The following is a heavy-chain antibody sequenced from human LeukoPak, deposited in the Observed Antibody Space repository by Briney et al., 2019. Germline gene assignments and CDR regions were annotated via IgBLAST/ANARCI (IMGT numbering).Heavy chain of an antibody. J-gene: IGHJ6*02. V-gene: IGHV4-59*01. CDR3: ARGSLNPKIGSTYGPAVMDV. D-gene: IGHD5-18*01. Sequence: SETLCLTCTVSGGSISSYYWNWIRQPPGRGLEWIGCTYYSGSTNSNPPLKSRVTISVSTSKNQVSLKLSPVTAADTAVYYRARGSLNPKIGSTYGPAVMDVWGQGTTVAVFS. CDR2: TYYSGST. CDR1: GGSISSYY.